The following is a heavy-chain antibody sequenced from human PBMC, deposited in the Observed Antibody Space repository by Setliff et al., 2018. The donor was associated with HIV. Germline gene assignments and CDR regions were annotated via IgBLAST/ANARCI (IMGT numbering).Heavy chain of an antibody. CDR2: IIPIYGTA. V-gene: IGHV1-69*13. Sequence: SVKVSCKASGDIFSRYGISWVRLAPGQGLEWMGGIIPIYGTANSAQKFQGRVTITADESTSTAYMELSTLRSEDTAVYFCARDGGYSGHQWFGDAFDIWGQGTMVTVTS. D-gene: IGHD5-12*01. CDR3: ARDGGYSGHQWFGDAFDI. CDR1: GDIFSRYG. J-gene: IGHJ3*02.